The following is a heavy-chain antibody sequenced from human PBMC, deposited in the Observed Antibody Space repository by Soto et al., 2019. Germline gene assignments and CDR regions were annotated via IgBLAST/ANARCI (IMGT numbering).Heavy chain of an antibody. D-gene: IGHD3-22*01. CDR3: ARFSPPRKSYDSNPGWFDP. CDR1: GGSLNSYY. J-gene: IGHJ5*02. CDR2: VSSTGST. Sequence: SETLSLTCTVSGGSLNSYYLTWIRQSSGKGLEWIGYVSSTGSTNYNPSLKSRLTMSLDTSTNEVSLSLTSVTAADAAVYFCARFSPPRKSYDSNPGWFDPWGQGIMVTVSS. V-gene: IGHV4-59*01.